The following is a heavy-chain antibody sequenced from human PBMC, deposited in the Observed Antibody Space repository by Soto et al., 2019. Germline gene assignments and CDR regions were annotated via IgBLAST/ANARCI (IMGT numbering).Heavy chain of an antibody. CDR2: IYPGDSDT. V-gene: IGHV5-51*01. CDR3: ARENYYGSGSYYYYYYYGMDV. Sequence: GESLKISCKGSGYTFTDYWIGWVRQLPGKGLEWMGIIYPGDSDTRYSPSFQGHVTITVDKSTSTAYLQWNTLKASDTAVYYCARENYYGSGSYYYYYYYGMDVWGQGTTVTVSS. J-gene: IGHJ6*02. D-gene: IGHD3-10*01. CDR1: GYTFTDYW.